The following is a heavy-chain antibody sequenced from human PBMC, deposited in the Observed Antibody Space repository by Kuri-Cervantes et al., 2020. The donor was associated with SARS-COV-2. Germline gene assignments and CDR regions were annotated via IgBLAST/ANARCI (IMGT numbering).Heavy chain of an antibody. CDR2: IYYSGST. D-gene: IGHD6-13*01. V-gene: IGHV4-39*01. J-gene: IGHJ2*01. CDR1: GGSISSGDYY. Sequence: GSLRLSCTVSGGSISSGDYYWGWIRQPPGKGLEWIGSIYYSGSTYYNPSLKSRVTISVDTSKNQFSLKLSSVTAADTAVYYCARFRIAATSGNWYFDLWGRGTLVTVSS. CDR3: ARFRIAATSGNWYFDL.